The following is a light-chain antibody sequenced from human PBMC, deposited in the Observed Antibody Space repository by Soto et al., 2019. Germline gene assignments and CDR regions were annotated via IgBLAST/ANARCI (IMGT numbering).Light chain of an antibody. V-gene: IGLV5-52*01. CDR2: YHSDSNK. CDR1: SGFSVGDFW. Sequence: QSVLTQPSSHSASSGASVRLTCMLSSGFSVGDFWIRWYQQKPGNPPRYLLYYHSDSNKGQGSGVPSRFSGSNDASANAGXXXXXXXXXXXXXXYYCGTWHSNSKTHVFGSGTQLTVL. CDR3: GTWHSNSKTHV. J-gene: IGLJ6*01.